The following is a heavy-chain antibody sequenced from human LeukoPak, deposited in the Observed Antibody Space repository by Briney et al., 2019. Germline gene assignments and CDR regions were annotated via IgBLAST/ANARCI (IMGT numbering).Heavy chain of an antibody. V-gene: IGHV4-38-2*02. CDR3: ARYREVGATVDY. Sequence: PSETLSLTCTVSGYSISSGYYWGWIRQPPGRELEWIASIYYRGSTHYNPSLASLKSQVTISGGTSKNQFSLTLSSVTAADTAVYYCARYREVGATVDYWGQGTLVTVSS. J-gene: IGHJ4*02. CDR1: GYSISSGYY. CDR2: IYYRGST. D-gene: IGHD1-26*01.